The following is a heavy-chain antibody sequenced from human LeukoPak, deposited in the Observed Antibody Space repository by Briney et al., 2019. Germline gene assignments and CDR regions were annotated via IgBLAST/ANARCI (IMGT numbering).Heavy chain of an antibody. CDR3: ARAPFYGDFFFDY. CDR1: GFTVSSNY. CDR2: IYSGGST. Sequence: PGGSLRLSCAASGFTVSSNYMSWVRQAPGKGREWVSVIYSGGSTYYADSVKGRFTISRDNSKNTLYLQMNSLRAEDTAVYYCARAPFYGDFFFDYWGQGTLVTVSS. V-gene: IGHV3-53*01. D-gene: IGHD4-17*01. J-gene: IGHJ4*02.